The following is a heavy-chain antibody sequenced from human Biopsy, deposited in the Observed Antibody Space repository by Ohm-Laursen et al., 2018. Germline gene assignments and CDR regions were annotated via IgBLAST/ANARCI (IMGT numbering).Heavy chain of an antibody. D-gene: IGHD5-24*01. Sequence: GSSVKVSCKASGNTFATYHIHWVRQAPGQGLEWMGVISPSGATTSFSQKFQGRITMTRDTSTGTVYMDLNSLGSEDTAVYYCARAGVGSDGTDSYYYGIDVWGPGTTVTVSS. CDR1: GNTFATYH. J-gene: IGHJ6*02. CDR3: ARAGVGSDGTDSYYYGIDV. V-gene: IGHV1-46*01. CDR2: ISPSGATT.